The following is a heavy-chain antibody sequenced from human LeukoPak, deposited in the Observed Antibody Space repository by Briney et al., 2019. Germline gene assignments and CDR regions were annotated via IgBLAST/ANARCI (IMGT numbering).Heavy chain of an antibody. CDR3: ARDPPGVARRFDY. Sequence: GGSLRLSCAASGFTFSSYSMNWVRQAPGKGLEWVSSISSSSSYIYYADSVKGRFTISRDNAKNSLYLQMNSLRAEDTAVYYCARDPPGVARRFDYWGQGTLVTVSS. J-gene: IGHJ4*02. CDR2: ISSSSSYI. CDR1: GFTFSSYS. D-gene: IGHD2-15*01. V-gene: IGHV3-21*01.